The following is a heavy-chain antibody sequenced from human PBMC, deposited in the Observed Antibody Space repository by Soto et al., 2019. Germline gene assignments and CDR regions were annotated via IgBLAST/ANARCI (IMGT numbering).Heavy chain of an antibody. V-gene: IGHV3-23*01. CDR1: GFTFSSYA. CDR2: ISGSGGST. D-gene: IGHD3-10*01. J-gene: IGHJ6*02. CDR3: AKILWFGELLSDYYSYGMDV. Sequence: VGSLRLSCAASGFTFSSYAMSWVRQAPGKGLEWVSAISGSGGSTYYADSVKGRFTISRDNSKNTLYLQMNSLRAEDTAVYYCAKILWFGELLSDYYSYGMDVWGQGTTVTVSS.